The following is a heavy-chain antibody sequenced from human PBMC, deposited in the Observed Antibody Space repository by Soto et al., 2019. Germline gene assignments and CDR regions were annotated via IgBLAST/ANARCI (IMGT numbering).Heavy chain of an antibody. V-gene: IGHV5-51*01. Sequence: ESLKISCRGSGYNFTTYWIAWVRQMPGKGLEWMGIIYPGDSDTRYSPSFEGQVTISADKSIRTAYLQWNNLKASDTAMYFCTIRSIAASYDWFDPWGQGTLSTVS. CDR1: GYNFTTYW. D-gene: IGHD2-15*01. CDR3: TIRSIAASYDWFDP. CDR2: IYPGDSDT. J-gene: IGHJ5*02.